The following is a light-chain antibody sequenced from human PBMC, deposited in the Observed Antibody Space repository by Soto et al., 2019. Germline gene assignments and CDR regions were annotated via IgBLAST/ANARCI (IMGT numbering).Light chain of an antibody. CDR2: QDS. J-gene: IGLJ2*01. CDR3: QAWDSSTAV. V-gene: IGLV3-1*01. CDR1: KLGDTY. Sequence: SYELTQPPSVSVSPGQTASITCSGDKLGDTYACWYQQKPGQSPVLVMYQDSKRPSGIPGRFSGSNSGNTATLTISGTQAMDEADYYCQAWDSSTAVFGGGTQLTVL.